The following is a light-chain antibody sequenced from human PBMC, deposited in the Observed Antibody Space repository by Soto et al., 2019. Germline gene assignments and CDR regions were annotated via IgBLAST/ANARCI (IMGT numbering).Light chain of an antibody. CDR2: DAS. CDR1: QSVSSY. J-gene: IGKJ5*01. Sequence: IVLTQTTATLSFSPWERATLSCRASQSVSSYLAWYQQKPGQAPRLLIYDASNRATGIPARFSGSGSGTDFTLTISGLEPEDFTVYYSPQRRNWRITFGQGTRLEI. V-gene: IGKV3-11*01. CDR3: PQRRNWRIT.